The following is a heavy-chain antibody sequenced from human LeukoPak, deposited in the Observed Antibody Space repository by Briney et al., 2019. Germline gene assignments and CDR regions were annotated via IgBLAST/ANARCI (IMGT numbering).Heavy chain of an antibody. Sequence: SETLSLTCRVSGGSISSYHWSWIRQPPGKGLEWIGNIYTSGSTNYNPSLKSRVTISVDTSKNQFSLKLSSVSAADTAVYYCARLSWWFDPWGQGTLVTVSS. CDR3: ARLSWWFDP. CDR1: GGSISSYH. CDR2: IYTSGST. V-gene: IGHV4-4*09. J-gene: IGHJ5*02.